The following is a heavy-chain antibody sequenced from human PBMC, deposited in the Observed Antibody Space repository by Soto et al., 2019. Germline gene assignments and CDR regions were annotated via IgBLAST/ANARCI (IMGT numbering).Heavy chain of an antibody. Sequence: QVRLVESGGGVVQPGTSLRLSCVGSGFTFRSFVIHWVRQAPGKGLEWVALTSYDGSNAYYGDSVKGRFTISRDNSKNTVDLQMDSLRVEDTALYYCARWGTTGGLDFWGQGTLVSVSS. CDR3: ARWGTTGGLDF. V-gene: IGHV3-30*03. J-gene: IGHJ4*02. CDR2: TSYDGSNA. CDR1: GFTFRSFV. D-gene: IGHD3-16*01.